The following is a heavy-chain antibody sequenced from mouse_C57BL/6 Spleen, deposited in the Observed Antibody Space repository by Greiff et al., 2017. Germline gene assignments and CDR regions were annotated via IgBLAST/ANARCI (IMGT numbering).Heavy chain of an antibody. J-gene: IGHJ3*01. CDR2: INPNNGGT. CDR1: GYTFTDYY. CDR3: ARRGYYSNYAWFAY. V-gene: IGHV1-26*01. D-gene: IGHD2-5*01. Sequence: VHVKQSGPELVKPGASVKISCKASGYTFTDYYMNWVKQSHGKSLEWIGDINPNNGGTSYNQKFKGKATLTVDKSSSTAYMELRSLTSEDSAVYYCARRGYYSNYAWFAYWGQGTLVTVSA.